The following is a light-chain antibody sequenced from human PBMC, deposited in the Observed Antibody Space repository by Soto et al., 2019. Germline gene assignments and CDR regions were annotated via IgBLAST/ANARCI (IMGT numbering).Light chain of an antibody. Sequence: EIVLTQSPGTLSLSPGERATLSCRASQSVSNNYLAWYQQKPGQAPRLLIYGASNRATGIPDRFSGSGSGTDFTLTISRLEPEDFAVYYCQQYNKWPQTFGQGTKVDTK. CDR2: GAS. V-gene: IGKV3-20*01. CDR1: QSVSNNY. J-gene: IGKJ1*01. CDR3: QQYNKWPQT.